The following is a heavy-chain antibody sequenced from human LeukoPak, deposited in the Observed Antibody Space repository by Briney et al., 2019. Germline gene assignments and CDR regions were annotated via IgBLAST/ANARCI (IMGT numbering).Heavy chain of an antibody. CDR3: ARVKADYGEHYFDY. CDR2: IYYSGST. Sequence: PSETLSLTCTVSGGSISSGDYYWSWIRQPPGKGLEWIGYIYYSGSTYYNPSPKSRVTISVDTSKNQFSLKLSSVTAADTAVYYCARVKADYGEHYFDYWGQGTLVTVSS. J-gene: IGHJ4*02. D-gene: IGHD4-17*01. CDR1: GGSISSGDYY. V-gene: IGHV4-30-4*01.